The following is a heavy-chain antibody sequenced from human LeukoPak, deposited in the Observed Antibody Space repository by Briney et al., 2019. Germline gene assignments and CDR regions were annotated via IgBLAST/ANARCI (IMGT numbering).Heavy chain of an antibody. CDR2: ISGSGGST. Sequence: GGSLRLSCAASGFTFSSYAMSWVRQAPGKGLEWVSAISGSGGSTYYADSVKGRFTISRDNAKNSLYLQMNSLRDEDTAVYYCARDVNWAFDYWGQGTLVTVSS. CDR1: GFTFSSYA. V-gene: IGHV3-23*01. CDR3: ARDVNWAFDY. J-gene: IGHJ4*02. D-gene: IGHD1-1*01.